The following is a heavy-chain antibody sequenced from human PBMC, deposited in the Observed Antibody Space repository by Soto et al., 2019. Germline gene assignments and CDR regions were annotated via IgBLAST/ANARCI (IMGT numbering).Heavy chain of an antibody. CDR3: AKVLRADSTSANFYYDSDMDV. D-gene: IGHD6-6*01. Sequence: PGGCMRLSCAASGFSFSTYGMHWVRQAPGMALTWVAVISHDGSNKYYAESVKGRFTISRDNYKDTLFLQMNSLRGEDTAIYDCAKVLRADSTSANFYYDSDMDVWGQGSTVTVSS. CDR2: ISHDGSNK. V-gene: IGHV3-30*18. J-gene: IGHJ6*02. CDR1: GFSFSTYG.